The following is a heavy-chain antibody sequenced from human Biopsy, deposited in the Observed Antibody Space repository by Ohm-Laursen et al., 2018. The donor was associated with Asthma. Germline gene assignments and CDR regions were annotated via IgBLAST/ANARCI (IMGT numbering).Heavy chain of an antibody. Sequence: SLSLSCAASGFTFSSYGMHWDRQAPGKGLEWVAVISYDGSNKYNADSVKGQFSISRDNSKTTLYLQMNSLRAEDTAVYYCAREGIAVAHFDYWGQGTLVTVSS. CDR2: ISYDGSNK. J-gene: IGHJ4*02. CDR1: GFTFSSYG. D-gene: IGHD6-19*01. V-gene: IGHV3-30-3*01. CDR3: AREGIAVAHFDY.